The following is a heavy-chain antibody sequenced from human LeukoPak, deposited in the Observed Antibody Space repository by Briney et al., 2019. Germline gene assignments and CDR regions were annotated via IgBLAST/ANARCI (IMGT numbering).Heavy chain of an antibody. CDR3: ARGVQGVIIYAFDI. CDR2: IKQDGSEK. CDR1: GFTFSSYW. V-gene: IGHV3-7*01. D-gene: IGHD3-10*01. Sequence: PGGSLRLSCAASGFTFSSYWMSWVRQAPGKGLEWVANIKQDGSEKYYVDSVKGRFTISRDNAKNSLYLQMNSLRAEDTAVYYCARGVQGVIIYAFDIWGQGTMVTVSS. J-gene: IGHJ3*02.